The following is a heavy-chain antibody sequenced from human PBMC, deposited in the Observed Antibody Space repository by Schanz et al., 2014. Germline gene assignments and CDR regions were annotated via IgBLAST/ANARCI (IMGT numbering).Heavy chain of an antibody. Sequence: VQLVESGGGLVQPGGSLRLSCAASGFTFRGHAMHWVRQAPGQGLEKVAVTSTDGTKTYYADSVRGRFTLSRDNSKNTVYLQMNSLRAEDTALYFCATDYSGGGCHIWGQGTMVTVSS. CDR3: ATDYSGGGCHI. D-gene: IGHD6-19*01. V-gene: IGHV3-30*04. CDR1: GFTFRGHA. J-gene: IGHJ3*02. CDR2: TSTDGTKT.